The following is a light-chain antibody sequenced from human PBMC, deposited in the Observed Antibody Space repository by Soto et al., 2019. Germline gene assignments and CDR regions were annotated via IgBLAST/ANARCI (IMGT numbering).Light chain of an antibody. CDR1: SGHSSYA. CDR3: QTWGTGPWV. Sequence: QLVLTQSPSASASLGASVKLTCTLSSGHSSYAIAWHQQQPEKGPRYLMKLNSDGSHSKGGGSPDRFSGSSSVAERYLTISSLQSEDEADYYWQTWGTGPWVFGGGTKLTVL. CDR2: LNSDGSH. V-gene: IGLV4-69*01. J-gene: IGLJ3*02.